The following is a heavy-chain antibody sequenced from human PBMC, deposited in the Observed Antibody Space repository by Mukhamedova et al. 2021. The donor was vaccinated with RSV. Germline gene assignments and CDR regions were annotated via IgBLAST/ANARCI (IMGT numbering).Heavy chain of an antibody. CDR3: ATDAAAAGLDY. CDR2: YDGSNK. V-gene: IGHV3-33*01. D-gene: IGHD6-13*01. J-gene: IGHJ4*02. Sequence: YDGSNKYYADSVKGRFTISRDNSKNTLYLQMNSLRAEDTAVYYCATDAAAAGLDYWGQGTLVTVSS.